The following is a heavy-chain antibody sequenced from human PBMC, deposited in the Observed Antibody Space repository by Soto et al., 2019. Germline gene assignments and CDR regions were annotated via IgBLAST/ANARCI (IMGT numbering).Heavy chain of an antibody. Sequence: PGGSLRLSCAASGFTFSDYDMDWVRQARGKGLEWVGRSRNKANSYTTISVASVKGRFTFSRDDSKNLVYLQMNSLKTEDTAVYYCARDYWGSLDSWGQGTLVTVSS. J-gene: IGHJ4*02. CDR2: SRNKANSYTT. V-gene: IGHV3-72*01. CDR1: GFTFSDYD. CDR3: ARDYWGSLDS. D-gene: IGHD7-27*01.